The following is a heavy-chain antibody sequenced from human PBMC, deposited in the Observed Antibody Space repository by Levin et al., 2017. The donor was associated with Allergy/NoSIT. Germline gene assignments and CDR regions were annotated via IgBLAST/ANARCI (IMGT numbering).Heavy chain of an antibody. CDR2: INAGNGNT. V-gene: IGHV1-3*01. D-gene: IGHD4-23*01. CDR3: ARDYDYGGNSRFDY. CDR1: GYTFTSYA. J-gene: IGHJ4*02. Sequence: GESLKISCKASGYTFTSYAMHWVRQAPGQRLEWMGWINAGNGNTKYSQKFQGRVTITRDTSASTAYMELSSLRSEDTAVYYCARDYDYGGNSRFDYWGQGTLVTVSS.